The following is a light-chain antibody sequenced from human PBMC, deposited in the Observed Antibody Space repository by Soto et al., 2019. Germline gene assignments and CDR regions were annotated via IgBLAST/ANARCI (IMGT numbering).Light chain of an antibody. V-gene: IGLV2-14*01. CDR3: SSYTSATTYV. J-gene: IGLJ1*01. Sequence: QSLLSKPSSVSGSPGRWITISCPRTSSDVGAYNYDSWYQQHPGKVPKLIIYDVNNRPSGVSNRFSGSKSGNTASLTISGLQTEDEADYYCSSYTSATTYVFGTGTKVTVL. CDR2: DVN. CDR1: SSDVGAYNY.